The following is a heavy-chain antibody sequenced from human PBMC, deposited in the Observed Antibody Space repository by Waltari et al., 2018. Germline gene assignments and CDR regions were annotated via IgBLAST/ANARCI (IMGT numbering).Heavy chain of an antibody. D-gene: IGHD3-3*01. V-gene: IGHV4-34*01. CDR2: INHSGST. J-gene: IGHJ4*02. CDR3: ARGYYDFWSGYPRFDY. Sequence: QVQLQQWGAGLLKPSETLSLTCAVYGGSLSGYSWSWIRQPPGKGLEWIGEINHSGSTNYNPSLKSRVTISVDTSKNQFSLKLSSVTAADTAVYYCARGYYDFWSGYPRFDYWGQGTLVTVSS. CDR1: GGSLSGYS.